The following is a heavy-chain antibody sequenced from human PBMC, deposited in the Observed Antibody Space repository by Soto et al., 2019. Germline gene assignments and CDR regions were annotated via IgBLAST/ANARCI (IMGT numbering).Heavy chain of an antibody. J-gene: IGHJ4*02. CDR2: ISGSGFTI. CDR3: ARVGSIAAAGTPDY. D-gene: IGHD6-13*01. CDR1: GFTFSDYY. V-gene: IGHV3-11*01. Sequence: ESGGGSVKPGGSLRLSCAASGFTFSDYYMSWFRQAPGKGLEWVSYISGSGFTIHDADSVKGRFTISRDNAKNSLYLQMNSLRVEDTAVYYCARVGSIAAAGTPDYWGQGTLVTVSS.